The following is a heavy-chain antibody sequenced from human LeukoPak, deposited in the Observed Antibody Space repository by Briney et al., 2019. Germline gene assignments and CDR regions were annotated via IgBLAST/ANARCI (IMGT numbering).Heavy chain of an antibody. V-gene: IGHV4-39*01. Sequence: SETLSLTCTVSGGSISSSSYYWGWIRQPPGMGQEWIVSIYYSGSTYYNPALKGRVTIYVDTSKNQFSMNLSSATAADTAVYYCARFWWELLPPDYWGQGTLVTVSS. CDR2: IYYSGST. J-gene: IGHJ4*02. CDR3: ARFWWELLPPDY. CDR1: GGSISSSSYY. D-gene: IGHD1-26*01.